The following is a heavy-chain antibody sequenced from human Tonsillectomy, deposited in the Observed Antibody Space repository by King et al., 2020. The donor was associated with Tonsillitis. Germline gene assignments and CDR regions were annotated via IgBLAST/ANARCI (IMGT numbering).Heavy chain of an antibody. J-gene: IGHJ2*01. CDR3: AKDGIDFSDWYFYL. Sequence: VQLVESGGGVVQPGTSLRLSCAASGFTFANYGMHWVRQAPGKGLEWVALIAYDASYENYADSVKGRFTISRDNSKNTLYLEMNSLRVEDTAVYYCAKDGIDFSDWYFYLWGRGTLVTVSS. D-gene: IGHD3-9*01. V-gene: IGHV3-30*18. CDR2: IAYDASYE. CDR1: GFTFANYG.